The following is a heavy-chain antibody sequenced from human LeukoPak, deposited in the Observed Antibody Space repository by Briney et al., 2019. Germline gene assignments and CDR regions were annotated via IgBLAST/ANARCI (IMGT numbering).Heavy chain of an antibody. D-gene: IGHD1-1*01. J-gene: IGHJ6*03. CDR2: ISSSSSYI. CDR3: ARVWSGDMDV. V-gene: IGHV3-21*01. Sequence: PGGSLRLSCAASGFTFSSYSMNWVRQAPGKGLEWVSSISSSSSYIYYADSVKGRFTISRDNAKNSLYLQMTSLRAEGTVVYYCARVWSGDMDVWGKGTTVTVSS. CDR1: GFTFSSYS.